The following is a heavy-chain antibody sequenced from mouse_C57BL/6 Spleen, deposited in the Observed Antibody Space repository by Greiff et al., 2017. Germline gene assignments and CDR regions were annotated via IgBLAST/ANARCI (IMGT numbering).Heavy chain of an antibody. D-gene: IGHD1-1*01. CDR1: GFTFSSYA. Sequence: EVKLVESGESLVKPGGSLKLSCAASGFTFSSYAMSWVRQTPEKRLEWVAYISSGGDYIYYADTVKGRFTISRDNARNTLYLQMSSLKSEDTAMYYCTRENYYGSEGNWYFDVWGTGTTVTVSS. CDR3: TRENYYGSEGNWYFDV. V-gene: IGHV5-9-1*02. CDR2: ISSGGDYI. J-gene: IGHJ1*03.